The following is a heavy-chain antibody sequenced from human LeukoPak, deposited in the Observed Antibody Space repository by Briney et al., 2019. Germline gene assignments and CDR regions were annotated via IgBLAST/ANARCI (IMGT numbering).Heavy chain of an antibody. J-gene: IGHJ5*02. CDR3: ARHEYSGSYYGLSWFDP. CDR2: IYYSGST. V-gene: IGHV4-39*01. D-gene: IGHD1-26*01. Sequence: SETQSLTCTVSGGSISSSGYYWGWIRQPPGKGLEWIASIYYSGSTYYNPSLKSRVTISVDTSKNQLSLKLSSLTAADTAVYCCARHEYSGSYYGLSWFDPWGQGTLVTVSS. CDR1: GGSISSSGYY.